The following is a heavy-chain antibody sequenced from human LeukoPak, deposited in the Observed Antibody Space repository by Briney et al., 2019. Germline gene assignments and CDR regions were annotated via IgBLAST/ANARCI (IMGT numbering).Heavy chain of an antibody. D-gene: IGHD3-10*01. J-gene: IGHJ3*01. CDR3: ARVRGGNWYAFDL. V-gene: IGHV3-48*01. CDR2: ISSSSSTI. CDR1: GFTFSSYS. Sequence: GGSLRLSCAASGFTFSSYSMNWVRQAPGKGPEWVSYISSSSSTIYYADSVKGRFTISRDNAKNSLYLQMNSLKTDDTAVYYCARVRGGNWYAFDLWGQGTMVAVSS.